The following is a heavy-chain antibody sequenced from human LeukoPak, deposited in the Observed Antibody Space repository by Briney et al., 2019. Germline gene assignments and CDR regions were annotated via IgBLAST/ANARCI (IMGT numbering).Heavy chain of an antibody. J-gene: IGHJ6*02. CDR2: IYHSGST. Sequence: SETLSLTCTVSGYSISSGYYWGWIRQPPGKGLEWIGSIYHSGSTYYNPSLKSRVTISVDTSKNQFSLKLSSVTAVDTAVYYCARGIGGGSWPYYYYGMDVWGQGTTVTVSS. V-gene: IGHV4-38-2*02. CDR3: ARGIGGGSWPYYYYGMDV. D-gene: IGHD2-15*01. CDR1: GYSISSGYY.